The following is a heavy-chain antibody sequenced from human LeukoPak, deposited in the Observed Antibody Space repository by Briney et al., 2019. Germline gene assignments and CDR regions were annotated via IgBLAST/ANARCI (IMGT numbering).Heavy chain of an antibody. D-gene: IGHD2-15*01. CDR1: GYTFSCHY. J-gene: IGHJ4*02. V-gene: IGHV1-2*02. CDR2: INPHSGGT. CDR3: ATGYCSGDNCYSDY. Sequence: ASVKVSCKASGYTFSCHYMHWVRQAPGQGLEWMGWINPHSGGTNYAQKFQGRLTLTRDTSISTAYMDLSRLRSDDTAVYYCATGYCSGDNCYSDYWGQGTLVTVSS.